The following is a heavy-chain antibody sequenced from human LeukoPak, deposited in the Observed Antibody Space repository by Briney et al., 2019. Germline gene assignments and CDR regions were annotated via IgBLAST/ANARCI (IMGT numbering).Heavy chain of an antibody. CDR3: ARDHRGSGSRYYYYYMDV. D-gene: IGHD3-10*01. V-gene: IGHV3-30*04. CDR2: ISYDGSNK. J-gene: IGHJ6*03. CDR1: GFTFSSYA. Sequence: GGSLRLSCAASGFTFSSYAMHWVRQAPGKGLEWVAVISYDGSNKYYADSVKGRFTISRDNSKNTLYLQMNSLRAEDTAVYYCARDHRGSGSRYYYYYMDVWGKGTTVTISS.